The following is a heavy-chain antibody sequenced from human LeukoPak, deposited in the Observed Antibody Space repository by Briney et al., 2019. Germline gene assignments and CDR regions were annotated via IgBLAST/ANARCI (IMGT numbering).Heavy chain of an antibody. CDR2: IYYSGST. CDR3: VRERRGYCSGGSCYHFDY. Sequence: PSETLSLTCTVSGGSISSYYWSWIRQPPGKGLEWIGYIYYSGSTNYNPSLKSRVTISVDTSKNQFSLKLSSVTAADTAVYYCVRERRGYCSGGSCYHFDYWGQGTLVTVSS. D-gene: IGHD2-15*01. J-gene: IGHJ4*02. V-gene: IGHV4-59*03. CDR1: GGSISSYY.